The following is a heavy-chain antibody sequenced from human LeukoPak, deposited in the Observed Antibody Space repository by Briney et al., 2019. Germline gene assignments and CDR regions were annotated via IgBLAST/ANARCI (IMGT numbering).Heavy chain of an antibody. D-gene: IGHD6-13*01. CDR3: GRTLPRRTTAAAAHLDS. Sequence: ETLSLTCTVSGGSISSSYYYWGWIRQPPGKGLEWIGSIYSSGSTYYNPSLKSRVTISVDTSKNQFSLKLTSVTAADTAVYYCGRTLPRRTTAAAAHLDSWGQGTLVTVSS. J-gene: IGHJ4*02. CDR1: GGSISSSYYY. V-gene: IGHV4-39*01. CDR2: IYSSGST.